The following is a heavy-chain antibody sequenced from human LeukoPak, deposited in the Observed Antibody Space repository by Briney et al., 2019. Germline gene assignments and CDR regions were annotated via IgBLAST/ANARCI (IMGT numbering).Heavy chain of an antibody. J-gene: IGHJ4*02. Sequence: GGSLRLSCAASGFIFSNYGMHWVRQAPGKGLEWVAVLSYDGNSKYYADSVKGRFTISRDNSKNTLYLQMNSLRAEDTAVYYCASQLVLHFDYWGQGTLVTVSS. CDR3: ASQLVLHFDY. V-gene: IGHV3-30*03. CDR2: LSYDGNSK. CDR1: GFIFSNYG. D-gene: IGHD6-13*01.